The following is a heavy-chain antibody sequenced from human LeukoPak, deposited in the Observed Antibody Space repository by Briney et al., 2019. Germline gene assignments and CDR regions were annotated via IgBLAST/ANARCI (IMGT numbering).Heavy chain of an antibody. CDR3: ARNSSGWNFDY. Sequence: PSETLSLTCTVSAGSISSSIYYWGWIRQPPGKGLEGIGSIYYSGSTHYNPSLKGRVTISVDTSKNQFSLQLSSVTAADTAVYYRARNSSGWNFDYWGQGTLVTVSS. CDR2: IYYSGST. CDR1: AGSISSSIYY. V-gene: IGHV4-39*01. J-gene: IGHJ4*02. D-gene: IGHD6-19*01.